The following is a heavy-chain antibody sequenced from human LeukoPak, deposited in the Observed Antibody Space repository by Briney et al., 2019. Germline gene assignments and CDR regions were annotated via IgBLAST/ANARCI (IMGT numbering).Heavy chain of an antibody. D-gene: IGHD3-10*01. J-gene: IGHJ4*02. CDR1: GGSISSGDYY. CDR2: IYYSGST. V-gene: IGHV4-30-4*01. CDR3: AGKFWFGESLDY. Sequence: PSETLSLTCTVSGGSISSGDYYWSWIRQPPGKGLEWIGYIYYSGSTYYNPSLKSRVTISVDTSKNQFSLKLSSVTAADTAVYYCAGKFWFGESLDYWGQGTLVTVSS.